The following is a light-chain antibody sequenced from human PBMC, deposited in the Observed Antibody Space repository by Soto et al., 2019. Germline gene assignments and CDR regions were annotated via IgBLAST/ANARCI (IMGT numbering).Light chain of an antibody. Sequence: QSALTQPASVSGSPGQSITISCTGTSSDVGGYKYVSWYQQHPDKAPKLIIFEVSNRPSGISSRFSGSKCGNTASLTISGLQAEDEADYYCASYTSSSTSVIFGRGTQLTGL. CDR3: ASYTSSSTSVI. J-gene: IGLJ2*01. V-gene: IGLV2-14*01. CDR1: SSDVGGYKY. CDR2: EVS.